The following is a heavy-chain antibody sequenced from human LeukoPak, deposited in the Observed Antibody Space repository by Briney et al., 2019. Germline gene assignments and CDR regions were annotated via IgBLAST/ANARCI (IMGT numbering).Heavy chain of an antibody. Sequence: AGSLRLSCVASGFTFGDHAVSWVRQPPGKGLEWVSAISGGSTSTYHAGSVKGRFTVSRDNSKNTLYLQMNSRRGEDTAVYYCAKGSAYADFWGQGTLVTVSA. CDR2: ISGGSTST. D-gene: IGHD3-3*01. V-gene: IGHV3-23*01. CDR3: AKGSAYADF. J-gene: IGHJ4*02. CDR1: GFTFGDHA.